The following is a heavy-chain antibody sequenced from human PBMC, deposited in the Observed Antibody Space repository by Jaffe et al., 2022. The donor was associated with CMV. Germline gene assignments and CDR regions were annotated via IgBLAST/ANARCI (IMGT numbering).Heavy chain of an antibody. CDR1: GDSISRSY. CDR3: ARAKSGSWYEYNYNGLDV. Sequence: QVQLQESGPGQVKPSETLSLTCTVSGDSISRSYWSWIRQPPGKGLECIGFTHYSGTTNYNPSLKSRVTMSVDMSKNQFSLKVTSVTAADTAVYYCARAKSGSWYEYNYNGLDVWGQGTTVTVSS. CDR2: THYSGTT. V-gene: IGHV4-59*01. D-gene: IGHD6-13*01. J-gene: IGHJ6*02.